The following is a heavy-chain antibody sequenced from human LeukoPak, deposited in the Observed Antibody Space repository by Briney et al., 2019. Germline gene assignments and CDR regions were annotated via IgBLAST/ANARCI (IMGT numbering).Heavy chain of an antibody. Sequence: SETLSLTCSVSGASISSYYWNCIRQTPGKGLEWIGYIYYSGRTNYNPSLKSRVTISVDTSKNQFSLTLSSVTTADTAVYYCARGQKYRNGYTVTELGSGYFAYWGQGTLVTVSS. CDR3: ARGQKYRNGYTVTELGSGYFAY. J-gene: IGHJ4*02. D-gene: IGHD5-18*01. V-gene: IGHV4-59*01. CDR2: IYYSGRT. CDR1: GASISSYY.